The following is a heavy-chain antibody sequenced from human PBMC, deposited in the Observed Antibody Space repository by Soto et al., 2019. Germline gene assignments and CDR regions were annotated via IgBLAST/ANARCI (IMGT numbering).Heavy chain of an antibody. Sequence: SETLSLTCAVSGGSISSSNWWSWVRQPPGKGLEWIGEIYHSGSTNYNPSLKSRVTISVDKSKNQFSLKLSSVTAADTAVYYCARDLGVTIFGVVISYYGMDVWGQGTTVTVS. J-gene: IGHJ6*02. CDR1: GGSISSSNW. CDR3: ARDLGVTIFGVVISYYGMDV. V-gene: IGHV4-4*02. CDR2: IYHSGST. D-gene: IGHD3-3*01.